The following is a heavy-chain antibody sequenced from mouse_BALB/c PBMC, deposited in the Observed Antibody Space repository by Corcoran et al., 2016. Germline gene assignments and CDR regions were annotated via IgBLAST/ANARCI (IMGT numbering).Heavy chain of an antibody. J-gene: IGHJ3*01. CDR1: GYSFTGYT. CDR2: IHPYNGGT. CDR3: ARERNWYGEAWFAY. V-gene: IGHV1-18*01. Sequence: EVQLQQSGPELVKPGASLKISCKDSGYSFTGYTMNWVKQSHGKNLEWIGLIHPYNGGTSYNQKFKGKATLTVDKSSSTAYMELLSLTSEDSAVYYCARERNWYGEAWFAYWGQGTLVTVSA. D-gene: IGHD2-13*01.